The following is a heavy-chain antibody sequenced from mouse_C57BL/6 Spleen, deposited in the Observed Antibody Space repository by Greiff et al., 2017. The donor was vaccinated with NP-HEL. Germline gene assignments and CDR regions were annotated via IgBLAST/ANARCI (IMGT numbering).Heavy chain of an antibody. CDR2: ISDGGSYT. J-gene: IGHJ3*01. CDR3: ASRDGFAY. D-gene: IGHD3-3*01. Sequence: EVQVVESGGGLVKPGGSLKLSCAASGFTFSSYAMSWVRQTPEKRLEWVATISDGGSYTYYPDNVKGRFTISRDNAKNNLYLQMSHLKSEDTAMYYCASRDGFAYWGQGTLVTVSA. V-gene: IGHV5-4*01. CDR1: GFTFSSYA.